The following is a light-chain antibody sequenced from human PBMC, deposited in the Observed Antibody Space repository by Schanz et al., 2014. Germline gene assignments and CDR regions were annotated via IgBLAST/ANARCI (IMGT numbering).Light chain of an antibody. Sequence: QSALTQPPSASGSPGQSVTISCTGTSSDVGAYNYVSWYQQQPGKAPKLMIYEVSKRPSGVPDRFTGSKSGNTASLTVSGLQAEDEADYYCSSSAGSTNFWVFGGGTKLTVL. CDR1: SSDVGAYNY. CDR2: EVS. V-gene: IGLV2-8*01. CDR3: SSSAGSTNFWV. J-gene: IGLJ3*02.